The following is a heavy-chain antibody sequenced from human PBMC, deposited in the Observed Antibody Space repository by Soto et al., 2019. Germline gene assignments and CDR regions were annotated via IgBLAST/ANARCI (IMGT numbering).Heavy chain of an antibody. V-gene: IGHV1-24*01. D-gene: IGHD3-22*01. CDR2: FDPEDGET. CDR3: ATACYYDSSGYPAWIDYFDY. CDR1: GYTLTELS. J-gene: IGHJ4*02. Sequence: ASVKVSCNVSGYTLTELSMHWVRQAPGKGLEWMGGFDPEDGETIYAQKFQGRVTMTEDTSTDTAYMELSSLRSEDTAVYYCATACYYDSSGYPAWIDYFDYWGQGTLVTVSS.